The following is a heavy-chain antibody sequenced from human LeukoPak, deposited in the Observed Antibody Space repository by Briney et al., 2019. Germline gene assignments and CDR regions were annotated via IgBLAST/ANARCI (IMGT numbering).Heavy chain of an antibody. CDR2: IWYDGTNR. Sequence: GGSLRLSCAASGFSFSDYGMHWVRRAPGKGLEWVAVIWYDGTNRYYADSVEGRFTISRDNSKNTLYLQMNSLRAEDTAVYYCARTRYNSGGGDYWGQGTRVTVSP. CDR3: ARTRYNSGGGDY. D-gene: IGHD6-19*01. V-gene: IGHV3-33*01. J-gene: IGHJ4*02. CDR1: GFSFSDYG.